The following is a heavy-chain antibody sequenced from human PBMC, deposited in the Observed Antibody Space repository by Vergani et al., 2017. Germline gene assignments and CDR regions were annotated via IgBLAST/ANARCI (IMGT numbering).Heavy chain of an antibody. CDR3: ARDDCSSTSCYLHP. Sequence: QVQLVQSGAEVKKPGASVKVSCKASGYTFTGYYMHWVRQAPGQGLEWMGWINPNSGGTNYAQKLQGRVTMTTDTSTSTAYMELRSLRSDDTAVYYCARDDCSSTSCYLHPWGQGTLVTVSS. V-gene: IGHV1-2*02. CDR1: GYTFTGYY. J-gene: IGHJ5*02. D-gene: IGHD2-2*01. CDR2: INPNSGGT.